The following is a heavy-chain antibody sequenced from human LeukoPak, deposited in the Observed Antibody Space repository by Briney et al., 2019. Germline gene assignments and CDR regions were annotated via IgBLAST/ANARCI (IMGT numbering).Heavy chain of an antibody. CDR3: ARDREWLAPQSSYYYYYMDV. J-gene: IGHJ6*03. CDR1: GDSVSSNSAA. CDR2: TYYRSKWYN. D-gene: IGHD6-19*01. Sequence: SQTLSLTCAISGDSVSSNSAAWNWIRQSPSRGLKWLGRTYYRSKWYNDYAVSVKSRITINPDTSKNQFSLQLNSVTPEDTAVYYCARDREWLAPQSSYYYYYMDVWGKGTTVTISS. V-gene: IGHV6-1*01.